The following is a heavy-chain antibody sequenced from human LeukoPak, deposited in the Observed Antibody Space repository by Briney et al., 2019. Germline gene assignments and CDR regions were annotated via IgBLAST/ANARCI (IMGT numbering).Heavy chain of an antibody. CDR2: IYSGGST. J-gene: IGHJ4*02. CDR1: GFTFSSYG. D-gene: IGHD3-22*01. Sequence: GGSLRLSCAASGFTFSSYGMHWVRQAPGKGLEWVSVIYSGGSTYYADSVKGRFTISRDNSKNTLYLQMNSLRAEDTAVYYCARQDGSGYYPGYFDYWGQGTLVTVSS. CDR3: ARQDGSGYYPGYFDY. V-gene: IGHV3-NL1*01.